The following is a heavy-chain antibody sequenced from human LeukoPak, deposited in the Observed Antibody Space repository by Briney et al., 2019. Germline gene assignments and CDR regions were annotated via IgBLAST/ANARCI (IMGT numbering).Heavy chain of an antibody. D-gene: IGHD6-19*01. CDR2: ISWNSGSI. Sequence: GGSLRLSCAASGFTFDGYAMHWVRQAPGKGLEWVSGISWNSGSIGYADSVKGRFTISRDNAKNSLYLQMNSLRAEDTAVYYCARAEYSSGWYQGYWGQGTLVTVSS. CDR3: ARAEYSSGWYQGY. V-gene: IGHV3-9*01. J-gene: IGHJ4*02. CDR1: GFTFDGYA.